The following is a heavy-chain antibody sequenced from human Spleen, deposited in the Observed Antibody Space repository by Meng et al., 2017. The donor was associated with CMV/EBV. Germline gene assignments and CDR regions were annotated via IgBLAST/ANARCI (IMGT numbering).Heavy chain of an antibody. CDR2: INHSGST. J-gene: IGHJ5*02. D-gene: IGHD4-17*01. Sequence: SETLSLTCTVSGGSISSSNYFWGWVRQPPGKGPEWIGSINHSGSTNYNPSLKSRVTISVDTSKNQFSLKLSSVTAADTAVYYCARDDYGDTGWFDPWGQGTLVTVSS. CDR1: GGSISSSNYF. CDR3: ARDDYGDTGWFDP. V-gene: IGHV4-39*07.